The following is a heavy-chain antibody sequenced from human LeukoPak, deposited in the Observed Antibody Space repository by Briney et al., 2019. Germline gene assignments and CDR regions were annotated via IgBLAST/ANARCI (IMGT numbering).Heavy chain of an antibody. Sequence: GSLRLSCAASGFTFSSYSMNWVRQAPGKGLEWVSSISSSSSYIYYADSVKGRFTISRDNAKNSLYLQMNSLRAEDTAVYYCARGSSSWYYFDYWGQGTLVTVSS. V-gene: IGHV3-21*01. D-gene: IGHD6-13*01. CDR3: ARGSSSWYYFDY. CDR2: ISSSSSYI. J-gene: IGHJ4*02. CDR1: GFTFSSYS.